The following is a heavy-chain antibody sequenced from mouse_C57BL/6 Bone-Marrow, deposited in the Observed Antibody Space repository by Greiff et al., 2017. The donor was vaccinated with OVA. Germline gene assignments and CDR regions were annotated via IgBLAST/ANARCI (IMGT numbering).Heavy chain of an antibody. CDR1: GFTFSSYG. J-gene: IGHJ2*01. CDR2: IRSGGSYT. D-gene: IGHD2-1*01. Sequence: EVMLVESGGDLVKPGGSLKLSCAASGFTFSSYGMSWVRQTPDKRLEWVATIRSGGSYTYYPDSVKGRFTISRDNAKNTLYLQMSSRKCEDTAMYYCARRVYYGNSYYFDYWGQGTTLTVSS. V-gene: IGHV5-6*02. CDR3: ARRVYYGNSYYFDY.